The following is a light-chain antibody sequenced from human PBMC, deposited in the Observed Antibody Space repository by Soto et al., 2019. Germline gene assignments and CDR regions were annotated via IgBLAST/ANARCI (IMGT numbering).Light chain of an antibody. CDR2: GAS. CDR3: QKYNNWPPET. V-gene: IGKV3-15*01. J-gene: IGKJ1*01. CDR1: QSVSNN. Sequence: EIVMTQSPATLSVSPGERATLSCRASQSVSNNYLAWYQQKPGQAPRLLIYGASNRATGIPDRFSGSGSGTEFTLTISSLQSEDFAVYYCQKYNNWPPETFGQGTKVDIK.